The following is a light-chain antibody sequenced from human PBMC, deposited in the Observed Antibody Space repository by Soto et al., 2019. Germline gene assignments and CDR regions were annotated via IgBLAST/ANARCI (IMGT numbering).Light chain of an antibody. Sequence: VMTQSPATLSVSPWERATLSCWASQSVRSSLAWYQQKPGQAPRLLIYDASARATDIPARFSGSGSGTEFTLTISSLQSEDSAVYYCQQYNNWPGTFGQGTKVDIK. CDR1: QSVRSS. V-gene: IGKV3-15*01. CDR3: QQYNNWPGT. CDR2: DAS. J-gene: IGKJ1*01.